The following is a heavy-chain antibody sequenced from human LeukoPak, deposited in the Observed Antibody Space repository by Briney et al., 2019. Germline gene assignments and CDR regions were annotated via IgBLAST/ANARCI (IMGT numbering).Heavy chain of an antibody. J-gene: IGHJ6*02. D-gene: IGHD3-10*01. CDR1: GGSISSYY. CDR3: AIDSYYGSGSHYNPYYYYGMDV. V-gene: IGHV4-4*07. CDR2: VYTSGST. Sequence: SETLSLTCTVSGGSISSYYWSWIRQPAGKGLEWIGRVYTSGSTNYNPSLKSRVTMSVDTSKNQFSLKLSSVTAADTAVYYCAIDSYYGSGSHYNPYYYYGMDVWGQGTTVAVSS.